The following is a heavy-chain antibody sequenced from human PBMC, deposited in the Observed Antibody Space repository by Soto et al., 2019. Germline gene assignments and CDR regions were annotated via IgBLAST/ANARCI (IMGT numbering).Heavy chain of an antibody. V-gene: IGHV3-53*04. CDR3: ARALPLSHDFDY. CDR1: GFTFSSNY. Sequence: GGSLRLSCAASGFTFSSNYMSWVRQAPGKGLEWVSVIYSGGSTYYAGSRKGRFNISSQNYKNTLYLQMNSLGAEDSAVYYCARALPLSHDFDYWGQGTLVTVSS. J-gene: IGHJ4*02. CDR2: IYSGGST.